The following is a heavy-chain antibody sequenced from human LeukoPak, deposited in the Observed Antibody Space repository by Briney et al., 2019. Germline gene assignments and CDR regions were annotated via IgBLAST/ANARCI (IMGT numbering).Heavy chain of an antibody. CDR2: IDHSDSYT. V-gene: IGHV5-10-1*01. CDR3: ARPRTGGDYYYGMDV. Sequence: NHGESLKISCKGSGYSFTSYWISWVSQMPGKGLEWMGRIDHSDSYTNYSPSFQGHVTISADKSISTAYLQWSSLKASDTAMYYCARPRTGGDYYYGMDVWGQGTTVTVSS. CDR1: GYSFTSYW. D-gene: IGHD1-1*01. J-gene: IGHJ6*02.